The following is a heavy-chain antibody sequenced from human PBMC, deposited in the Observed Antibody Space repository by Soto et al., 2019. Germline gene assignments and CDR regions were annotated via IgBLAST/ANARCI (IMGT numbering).Heavy chain of an antibody. Sequence: EVQLVESGGGFVQPGGSLRLSCAASGFTFSSYWMHWVRQAPGQGLVWVSRINSDGSRTDYADSVKGRFTISRDNAENTVYLQMHSLRAEDTAVYYCERGIKNYYGVDVWGQGTTVTVSS. CDR1: GFTFSSYW. D-gene: IGHD3-10*01. CDR3: ERGIKNYYGVDV. CDR2: INSDGSRT. J-gene: IGHJ6*02. V-gene: IGHV3-74*01.